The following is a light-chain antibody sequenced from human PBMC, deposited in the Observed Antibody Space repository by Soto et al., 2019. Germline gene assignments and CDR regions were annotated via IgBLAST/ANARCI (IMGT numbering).Light chain of an antibody. V-gene: IGKV3-11*01. CDR3: QQRSNWPPT. Sequence: EIVLTQSPATLSLSPGERATLSCRASQSVSSYLAWYQQKPGQAPRLLLYDASNRATGIPARFSGSGSGTDFPLTISSLEPEDFAVYYCQQRSNWPPTFGQGTRLEIK. CDR2: DAS. J-gene: IGKJ5*01. CDR1: QSVSSY.